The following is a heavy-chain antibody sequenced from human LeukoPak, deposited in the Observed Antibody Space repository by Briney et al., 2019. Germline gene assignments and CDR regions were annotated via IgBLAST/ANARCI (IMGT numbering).Heavy chain of an antibody. CDR3: AAAGYYDSSGYYVHFDY. J-gene: IGHJ4*02. CDR2: IFVGSGNT. V-gene: IGHV1-58*02. Sequence: ASVKVSCKASGFTFTSSAMQGVRQARGQRLEWIGWIFVGSGNTNYAQKFQERVTITRDMSTSTAYMELSSLRSEDTAVDYCAAAGYYDSSGYYVHFDYWGQGTLVTVSS. D-gene: IGHD3-22*01. CDR1: GFTFTSSA.